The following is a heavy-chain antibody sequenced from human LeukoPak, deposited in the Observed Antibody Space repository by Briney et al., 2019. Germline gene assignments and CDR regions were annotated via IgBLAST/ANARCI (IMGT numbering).Heavy chain of an antibody. Sequence: GGSLRLSCIASGFTFDDHGMSWVRQAPGKGLEWVSNINWNGGSTGYVDSVKGRFTISRDNGKNSLYLQMNSLRVEDTAFYYCARDVSWGTRYFDYWGQGILVTVSS. CDR3: ARDVSWGTRYFDY. CDR2: INWNGGST. CDR1: GFTFDDHG. V-gene: IGHV3-20*04. J-gene: IGHJ4*02. D-gene: IGHD1-1*01.